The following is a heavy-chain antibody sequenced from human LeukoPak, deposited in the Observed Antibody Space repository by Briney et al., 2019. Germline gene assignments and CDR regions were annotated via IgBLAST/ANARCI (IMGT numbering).Heavy chain of an antibody. D-gene: IGHD2-15*01. V-gene: IGHV3-33*01. CDR3: ARDFCSGGSCYPHAFDI. J-gene: IGHJ3*02. Sequence: GGSLRLSCAASGFTFSSYGMHWVRQAPGKGLEWVAVLWYDGTNTYYADYVKGRLTISRDNSKNTLYLQMNSLRAEDTAVYYCARDFCSGGSCYPHAFDIWGQGTMVTLSS. CDR2: LWYDGTNT. CDR1: GFTFSSYG.